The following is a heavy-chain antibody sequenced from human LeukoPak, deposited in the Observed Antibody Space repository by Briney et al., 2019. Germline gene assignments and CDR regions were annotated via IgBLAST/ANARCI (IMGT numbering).Heavy chain of an antibody. CDR2: IYHSGST. CDR3: ARVQYYYDSSGLLDY. CDR1: GGSISRGGYY. V-gene: IGHV4-30-2*01. D-gene: IGHD3-22*01. Sequence: PSQTLSLTCTVPGGSISRGGYYWSWIRQPPGKGLEWIGYIYHSGSTYYNPSLKSRVTISVDRSKNQFSLKLSSVTAADTAVYYCARVQYYYDSSGLLDYWGQGTLVTVSS. J-gene: IGHJ4*02.